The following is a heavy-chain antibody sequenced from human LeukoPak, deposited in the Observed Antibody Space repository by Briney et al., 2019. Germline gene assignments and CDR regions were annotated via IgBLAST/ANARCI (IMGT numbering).Heavy chain of an antibody. Sequence: ASVKVSCKASGYTFSSYHMHWVRQAPGQGLEWMGIINSNSGDADYAQRFQGRVTMTRDTPTSTVYMEVRSLTSEDTAVYYCARSMGRGYYGMDVWGQGTTVTVSS. CDR3: ARSMGRGYYGMDV. J-gene: IGHJ6*02. CDR2: INSNSGDA. CDR1: GYTFSSYH. V-gene: IGHV1-46*01. D-gene: IGHD5-24*01.